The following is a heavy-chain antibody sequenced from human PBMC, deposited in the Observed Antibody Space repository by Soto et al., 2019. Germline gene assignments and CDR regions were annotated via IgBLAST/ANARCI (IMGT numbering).Heavy chain of an antibody. CDR1: GYSFTSYW. J-gene: IGHJ6*02. V-gene: IGHV5-51*01. Sequence: GESVKISCKGSGYSFTSYWIGWVRQMPGKGLEWMGIIYPGDSDTRYSPSFQGQVTISADKSISTAYLQWSSLKASDTAMYYCARTAAAGKYYYGTDVWGQGTTVTVS. CDR3: ARTAAAGKYYYGTDV. CDR2: IYPGDSDT. D-gene: IGHD6-13*01.